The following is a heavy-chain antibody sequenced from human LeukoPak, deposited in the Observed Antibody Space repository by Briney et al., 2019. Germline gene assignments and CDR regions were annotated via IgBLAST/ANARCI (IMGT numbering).Heavy chain of an antibody. Sequence: GGSLRLSCAASGFIFSSYSMNWVRHARGKGLEWVTSISSSSSYIYHADTVKCLFTISRHNAKNSLYLQMNSLRAEHTAVYYCARDDIVVVPAASSAFDPWGQRTPVTASS. D-gene: IGHD2-2*01. CDR3: ARDDIVVVPAASSAFDP. J-gene: IGHJ5*02. V-gene: IGHV3-21*01. CDR1: GFIFSSYS. CDR2: ISSSSSYI.